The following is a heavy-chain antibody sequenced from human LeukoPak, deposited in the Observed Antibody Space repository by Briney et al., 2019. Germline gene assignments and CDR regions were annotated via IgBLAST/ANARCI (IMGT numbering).Heavy chain of an antibody. CDR1: GGSISSSSYY. D-gene: IGHD3-16*01. V-gene: IGHV4-39*07. CDR2: IYYSGST. J-gene: IGHJ6*03. CDR3: ARDRMITFGGDPDYMDV. Sequence: SETLSLTCTVSGGSISSSSYYWGWIRQPPGKGLEWIGSIYYSGSTYYNPSLKSRVTISVDTSKNQFSLKLSSVTAADTAVYYCARDRMITFGGDPDYMDVWGKGTTVTVSS.